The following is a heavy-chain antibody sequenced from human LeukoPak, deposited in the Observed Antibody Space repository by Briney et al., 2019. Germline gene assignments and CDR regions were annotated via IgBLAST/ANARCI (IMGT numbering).Heavy chain of an antibody. Sequence: EASVKVSCKASGYTFTVYYMHWVRQAPGQRLEWMGWINAGNGNTKYSQKFQGRVTITRDTSASTAYMELSSLRSEDTAVYYCARVVDGSSWYYFDYWGQGTLVTVSS. CDR1: GYTFTVYY. D-gene: IGHD6-13*01. CDR2: INAGNGNT. CDR3: ARVVDGSSWYYFDY. V-gene: IGHV1-3*01. J-gene: IGHJ4*02.